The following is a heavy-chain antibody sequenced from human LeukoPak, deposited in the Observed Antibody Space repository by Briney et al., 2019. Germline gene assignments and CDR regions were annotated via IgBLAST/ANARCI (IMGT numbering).Heavy chain of an antibody. CDR1: GFTFSSYG. Sequence: PGRSLRLSCAASGFTFSSYGMHWVRQAPGKGLEWVAVISYDGSNKYYADSVKGRFTISRDNSKNTLYLQMNSLRAEDTAVYYCAKDEDREILLWFGELSNYFDYWGQGTLVTVSS. CDR2: ISYDGSNK. D-gene: IGHD3-10*01. CDR3: AKDEDREILLWFGELSNYFDY. J-gene: IGHJ4*02. V-gene: IGHV3-30*18.